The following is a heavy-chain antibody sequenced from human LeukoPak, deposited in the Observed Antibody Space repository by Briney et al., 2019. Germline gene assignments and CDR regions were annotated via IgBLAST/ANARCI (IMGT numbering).Heavy chain of an antibody. CDR2: ISAYNGNT. D-gene: IGHD3-22*01. CDR1: GYTFTSYG. Sequence: ASVKVSCKASGYTFTSYGISWVRQAPGQGLEWMGWISAYNGNTNYAQKLQGRVTMTTDTSTSTAYMELRSLRSDDTAVYYCARDMFKYYYDSSGYPGYWGQGTLVTVSS. CDR3: ARDMFKYYYDSSGYPGY. J-gene: IGHJ4*02. V-gene: IGHV1-18*01.